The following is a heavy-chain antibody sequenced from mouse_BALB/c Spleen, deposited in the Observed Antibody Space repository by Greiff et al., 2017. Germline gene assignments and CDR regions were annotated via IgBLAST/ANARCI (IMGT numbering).Heavy chain of an antibody. CDR3: ARSGTASGFAY. D-gene: IGHD1-2*01. V-gene: IGHV1-54*03. CDR1: GYAFTNYL. J-gene: IGHJ3*01. CDR2: INPGSGGT. Sequence: VQLQQSGAELVRPGTSVKVSCKASGYAFTNYLIEWVKQRPGQGLEWIGVINPGSGGTNYNEKFKGKATLTADKSSSTAYMQLSSLTSDDSAVYFCARSGTASGFAYWGQGTLVTVSA.